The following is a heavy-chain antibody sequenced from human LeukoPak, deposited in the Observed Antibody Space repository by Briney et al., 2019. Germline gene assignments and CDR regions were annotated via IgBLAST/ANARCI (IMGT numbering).Heavy chain of an antibody. CDR2: IYHSGST. J-gene: IGHJ5*02. V-gene: IGHV4-4*02. Sequence: SETLSLTCAVSGGSISSSNWWSWIRQPPGKGLEWIGEIYHSGSTNYNPSLKSRVTISVDKSKTQFSLKLSSVTAADTAVYYCARGLRYYYDSSGYRNWFDPWGQGTLVTVSS. CDR3: ARGLRYYYDSSGYRNWFDP. D-gene: IGHD3-22*01. CDR1: GGSISSSNW.